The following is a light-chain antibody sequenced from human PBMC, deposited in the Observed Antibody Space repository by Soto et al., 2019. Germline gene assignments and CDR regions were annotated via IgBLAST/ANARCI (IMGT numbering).Light chain of an antibody. Sequence: QSVLTQPPSASGTPGQRVTISCSGSSSNIGSNYVYWYQQLPGTAPKLLIYRNNQRPSGVPDRFSGSKSGTPASLAISGLRSEDEADYYYAAWDDSLIRHLVFGGGTHLTVL. CDR3: AAWDDSLIRHLV. J-gene: IGLJ2*01. CDR2: RNN. CDR1: SSNIGSNY. V-gene: IGLV1-47*01.